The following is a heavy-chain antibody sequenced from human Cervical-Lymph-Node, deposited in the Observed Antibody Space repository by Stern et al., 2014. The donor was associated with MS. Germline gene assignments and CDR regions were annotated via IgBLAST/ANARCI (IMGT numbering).Heavy chain of an antibody. J-gene: IGHJ2*01. Sequence: VQLVESGAEVKEPGESLKISCKGSGYSFTTYWIAWVRQMPGKGLEWMGIIYPGDSDTRYSPSFQGQVTISAAKSISTAYLQWSSLKASDTAMYYCARRYGASYWYFDLWGRGTLVTVSS. CDR1: GYSFTTYW. CDR2: IYPGDSDT. V-gene: IGHV5-51*01. D-gene: IGHD4-17*01. CDR3: ARRYGASYWYFDL.